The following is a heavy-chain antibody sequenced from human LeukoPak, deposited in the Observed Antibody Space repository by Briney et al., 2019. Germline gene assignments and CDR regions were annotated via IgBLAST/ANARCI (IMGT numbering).Heavy chain of an antibody. D-gene: IGHD1-1*01. Sequence: SETLSLTCTVSGGSISSYYWSWIRQPPGKGLEWIGNIYHSGNTYYNPSLKSRVTMSVDTSKNQFSLKLNSVIAADTAVYYCARDRSTGVSYYFDYWGQGTQVTVSS. J-gene: IGHJ4*02. CDR1: GGSISSYY. V-gene: IGHV4-59*04. CDR3: ARDRSTGVSYYFDY. CDR2: IYHSGNT.